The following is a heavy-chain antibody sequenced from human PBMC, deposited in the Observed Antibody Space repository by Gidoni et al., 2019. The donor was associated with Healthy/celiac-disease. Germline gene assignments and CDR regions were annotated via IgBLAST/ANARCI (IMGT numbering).Heavy chain of an antibody. Sequence: QVQLVQSGAEGKKPGSSVQVSCKASGGTFSSYAISWVRQAPGQGIEWMGGIIPIFGTANYAQKFQGRFTITADESTSTAYMELSSLRSEDTAVYYCARVGEGAWVRGVPGGGYWGQGTLVTVSS. J-gene: IGHJ4*02. D-gene: IGHD3-10*01. V-gene: IGHV1-69*01. CDR2: IIPIFGTA. CDR1: GGTFSSYA. CDR3: ARVGEGAWVRGVPGGGY.